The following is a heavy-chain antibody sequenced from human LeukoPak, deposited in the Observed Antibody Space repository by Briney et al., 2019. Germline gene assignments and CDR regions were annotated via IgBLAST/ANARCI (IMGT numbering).Heavy chain of an antibody. CDR1: GFTFDDYA. V-gene: IGHV3-9*01. Sequence: GGSLRLSCAASGFTFDDYAMHWVRHAPGKGLEWVSGISWNSGSIGYADSVKGRFTISRDNAKNSLYLQMNSLRAENTALYYCAKDIFTMVRGVVDYWGQGTLVTVSS. CDR2: ISWNSGSI. D-gene: IGHD3-10*01. J-gene: IGHJ4*02. CDR3: AKDIFTMVRGVVDY.